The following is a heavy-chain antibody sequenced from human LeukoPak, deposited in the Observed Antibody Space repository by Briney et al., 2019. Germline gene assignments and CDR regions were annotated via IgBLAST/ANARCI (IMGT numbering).Heavy chain of an antibody. Sequence: GGSLRLSCAASGFTFSSYGMHWVRQAPGKGLEWVAFIRYDGSNKYYADSVKGRFTISRDNSKNTLYLQMNSLRAEDTAVYYCAKERLGYCSSTSCYCFDYWGRAPWSPSPQ. CDR2: IRYDGSNK. V-gene: IGHV3-30*02. J-gene: IGHJ4*02. CDR3: AKERLGYCSSTSCYCFDY. D-gene: IGHD2-2*01. CDR1: GFTFSSYG.